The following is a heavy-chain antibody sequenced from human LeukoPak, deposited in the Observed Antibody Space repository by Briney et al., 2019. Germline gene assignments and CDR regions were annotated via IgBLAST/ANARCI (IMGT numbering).Heavy chain of an antibody. Sequence: ASVKVSCKASGYTFTNYDISWVRQATGQGLEWMGWMNPNRDNTGYAQKFQGRVTMTRNTSISTAYMELSSLRSEDTAVYYCAREYSSGWYYFGYWGQGTLVTVSS. CDR3: AREYSSGWYYFGY. J-gene: IGHJ4*02. D-gene: IGHD6-19*01. CDR1: GYTFTNYD. CDR2: MNPNRDNT. V-gene: IGHV1-8*02.